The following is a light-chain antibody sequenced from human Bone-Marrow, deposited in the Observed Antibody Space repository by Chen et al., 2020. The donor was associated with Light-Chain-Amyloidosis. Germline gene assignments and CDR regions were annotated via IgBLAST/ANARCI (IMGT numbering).Light chain of an antibody. CDR3: QQANSFPLT. CDR1: QGISSW. Sequence: DIQMTQSPSSVSASVGDRVTITCRASQGISSWLVWYQQKPGKAPKLLIYAASSLQSGVPSRVSGSGSWTDVTLTISSLQPEDFATYYCQQANSFPLTFGGGTKVEIK. V-gene: IGKV1-12*01. CDR2: AAS. J-gene: IGKJ4*01.